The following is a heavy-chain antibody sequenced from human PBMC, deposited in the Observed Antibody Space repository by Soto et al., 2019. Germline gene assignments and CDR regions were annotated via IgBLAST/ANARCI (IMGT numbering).Heavy chain of an antibody. J-gene: IGHJ6*03. CDR1: GGSISSYY. CDR3: ARDLYYMDV. Sequence: QVQLQESGPGLVKPSETLSLTCTVSGGSISSYYWSWIRQPPGKGLEWIGYIYYSGSTNYNPSLKSRVTISVDTSKNQFSLKLSSVTAVDTAVYYCARDLYYMDVWGKGTTVTVSS. CDR2: IYYSGST. V-gene: IGHV4-59*01.